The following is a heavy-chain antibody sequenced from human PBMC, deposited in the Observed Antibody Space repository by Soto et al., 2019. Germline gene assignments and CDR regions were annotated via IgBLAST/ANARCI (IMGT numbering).Heavy chain of an antibody. CDR2: INPNSGGT. D-gene: IGHD4-17*01. CDR1: GYTFTGHY. Sequence: QVQLIQSGAEVKKPGASVKVSCKASGYTFTGHYIHWVRQAPGQGLEWIGWINPNSGGTNLAQKFKGWVTMTRDTSVSTDYMEVIRLRSDDTAIYYCARGGDAFVSSTLWGADKDYGMDVWGQGTTVAVPS. J-gene: IGHJ6*02. V-gene: IGHV1-2*04. CDR3: ARGGDAFVSSTLWGADKDYGMDV.